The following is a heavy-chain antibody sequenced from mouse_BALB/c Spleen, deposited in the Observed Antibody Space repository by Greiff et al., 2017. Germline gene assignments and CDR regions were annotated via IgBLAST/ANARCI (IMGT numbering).Heavy chain of an antibody. D-gene: IGHD2-3*01. CDR1: GFAFSSYD. CDR3: ARCYDGYYLYAMDY. V-gene: IGHV5-12-1*01. CDR2: ISSGSSTI. Sequence: EVKLMESGGGLVKPGGSLKLSCAASGFAFSSYDMSWVRQTPEKRLEWVAYISSGSSTIYYADTVKGRFTISRDNPKNTLFLQMTSLRSEDTAMYYCARCYDGYYLYAMDYWGQGTSVTVSS. J-gene: IGHJ4*01.